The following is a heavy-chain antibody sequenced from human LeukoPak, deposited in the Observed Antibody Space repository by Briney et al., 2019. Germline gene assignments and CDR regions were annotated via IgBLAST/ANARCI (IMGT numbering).Heavy chain of an antibody. J-gene: IGHJ4*02. V-gene: IGHV4-4*07. D-gene: IGHD5-18*01. Sequence: SETLSLTCTVSGGSISGYFWNWIRQPAGKGLEWIGRIYTSGSTTYNPSLKSRVTMSVDTAKNQLSLKLSSVTAADTAVYYCAGRGYSYGNDDYWGQGTLVTVSS. CDR2: IYTSGST. CDR1: GGSISGYF. CDR3: AGRGYSYGNDDY.